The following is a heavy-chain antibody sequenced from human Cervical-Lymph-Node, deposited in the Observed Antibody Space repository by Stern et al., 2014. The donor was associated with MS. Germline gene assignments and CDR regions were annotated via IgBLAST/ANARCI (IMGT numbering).Heavy chain of an antibody. CDR2: IYGGGTT. J-gene: IGHJ4*02. D-gene: IGHD2-8*01. V-gene: IGHV3-53*01. CDR3: ARDRHCIKGVCYGL. CDR1: GFTVSNNY. Sequence: EVQLVESGGGLIQPGGSLRLSCAASGFTVSNNYMRWVRQAPGKGLEWVSLIYGGGTTYYADAVKGRFTISRDNSKNTLYLQMNSLRAEDTAVYYCARDRHCIKGVCYGLWGQGTLVTVSS.